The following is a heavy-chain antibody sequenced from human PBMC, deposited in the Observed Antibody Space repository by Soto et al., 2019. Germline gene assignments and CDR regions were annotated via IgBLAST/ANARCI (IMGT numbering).Heavy chain of an antibody. V-gene: IGHV5-10-1*01. Sequence: GESLKISCKGSGYSFTSYWISWVRQMPGKGLEWMGRIDPSDSYTNYSPSFQGHVTISADKSISTAYLQWSSLKASDTAMYYCARPNSSPLAYYYYYGMDVWGQGTTVTVSS. CDR3: ARPNSSPLAYYYYYGMDV. D-gene: IGHD6-13*01. CDR1: GYSFTSYW. J-gene: IGHJ6*02. CDR2: IDPSDSYT.